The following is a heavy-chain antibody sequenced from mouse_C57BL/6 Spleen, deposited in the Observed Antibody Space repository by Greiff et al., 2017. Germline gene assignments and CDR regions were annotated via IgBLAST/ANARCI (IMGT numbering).Heavy chain of an antibody. CDR3: ARPQITTVARYWYCDV. Sequence: QVQLKQSGAELMKPGASVKLSCKATGYTFTGYWIEWVKQRPGHGLEWIGEILPGSGSTNYNETFKGKATFTADTSSNTAYMQLSSLTTEDSAIYYCARPQITTVARYWYCDVWGTGTTVTVSS. D-gene: IGHD1-1*01. V-gene: IGHV1-9*01. J-gene: IGHJ1*03. CDR2: ILPGSGST. CDR1: GYTFTGYW.